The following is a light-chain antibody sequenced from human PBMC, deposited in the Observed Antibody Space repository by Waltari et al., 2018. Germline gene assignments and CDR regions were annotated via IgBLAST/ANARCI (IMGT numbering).Light chain of an antibody. CDR3: QQRSDWPSLT. CDR2: EAS. CDR1: QSVNTY. V-gene: IGKV3-11*01. J-gene: IGKJ4*01. Sequence: EIVLTQSPATLSLSPGERANLPCMASQSVNTYLAWYQQKPGQAPRLLIYEASSRATGIPARFSGNGSGTDFTLTISSLEPEDFAVYYCQQRSDWPSLTFGGGTKVEIK.